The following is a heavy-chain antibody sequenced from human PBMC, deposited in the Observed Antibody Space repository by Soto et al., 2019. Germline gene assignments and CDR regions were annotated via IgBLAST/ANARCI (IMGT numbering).Heavy chain of an antibody. CDR3: AKARHSTSWYGVEADF. CDR2: ISYGGDNK. V-gene: IGHV3-30*09. CDR1: RFIFSDYA. J-gene: IGHJ4*02. Sequence: QVQLVESGGGVVQPERSLRLSCAASRFIFSDYAMHWVRQAPGKGLEWVAVISYGGDNKYYAESVRGRFAISRDNLKNTLYLQMNSLNPEDTAVYHCAKARHSTSWYGVEADFWGQGTLVTVSS. D-gene: IGHD6-13*01.